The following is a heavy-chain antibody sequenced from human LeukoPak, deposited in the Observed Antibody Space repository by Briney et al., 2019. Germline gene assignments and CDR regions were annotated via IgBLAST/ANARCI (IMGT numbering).Heavy chain of an antibody. Sequence: GASVKVSCKASGYTFTGYYMHWVRQAPGQGLEWMGWISAYNGNTNYAQKLQGRVTMTTDTSTSTAYMELRSLRSDDTAVYYCARDSPRSSSTSCYQCYYYYMDVWGKGTTVTVSS. CDR3: ARDSPRSSSTSCYQCYYYYMDV. CDR1: GYTFTGYY. CDR2: ISAYNGNT. J-gene: IGHJ6*03. V-gene: IGHV1-18*04. D-gene: IGHD2-2*01.